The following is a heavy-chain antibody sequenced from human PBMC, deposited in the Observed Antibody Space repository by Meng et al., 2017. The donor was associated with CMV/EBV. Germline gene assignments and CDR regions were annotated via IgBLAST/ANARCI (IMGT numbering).Heavy chain of an antibody. V-gene: IGHV4-61*01. Sequence: SETLSLTCTVSGGSVSSGSYYWSWIRQPPGKGLEWIGYIYYSGSTNYNPSLKSRVTISVDTSKNQFSLKLSSVTAADMAVYYCARDLKYYYDSSGHYGMDVWGQGTTVTVSS. D-gene: IGHD3-22*01. CDR3: ARDLKYYYDSSGHYGMDV. CDR2: IYYSGST. CDR1: GGSVSSGSYY. J-gene: IGHJ6*02.